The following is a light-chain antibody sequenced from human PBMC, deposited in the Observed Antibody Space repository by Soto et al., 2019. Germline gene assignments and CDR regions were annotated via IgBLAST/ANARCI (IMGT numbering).Light chain of an antibody. V-gene: IGLV2-11*01. CDR1: SSDVGGYNF. J-gene: IGLJ2*01. Sequence: QSALTQPRSVSGSPGQSVTVSCTGTSSDVGGYNFVSWYQQHPGKAPKLMIYDVTERPSGVPDRFSGSKSGNTASLTISGLQAEDAADYYCCSYAGSYAVVFGGGTKVTVL. CDR3: CSYAGSYAVV. CDR2: DVT.